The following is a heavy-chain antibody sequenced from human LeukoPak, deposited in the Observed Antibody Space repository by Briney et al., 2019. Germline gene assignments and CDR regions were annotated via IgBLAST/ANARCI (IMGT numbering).Heavy chain of an antibody. D-gene: IGHD3-3*01. Sequence: QTGGSLRLSCAASRFPFSGYGMHCVRQAPGRGREGVAFIRYDGSNKYYADSVKGRFTIARDNSKYTLYLQMNSLRAEDTAVYYCAKDGQASYYDFCSGNYWGQGPLVIVS. J-gene: IGHJ4*02. CDR3: AKDGQASYYDFCSGNY. CDR2: IRYDGSNK. CDR1: RFPFSGYG. V-gene: IGHV3-30*02.